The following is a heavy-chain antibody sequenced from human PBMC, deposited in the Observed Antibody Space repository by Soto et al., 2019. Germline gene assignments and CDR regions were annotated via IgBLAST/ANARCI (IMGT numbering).Heavy chain of an antibody. D-gene: IGHD3-10*01. CDR2: ISGSGGST. J-gene: IGHJ1*01. CDR3: SKDAGITMVRGVIQTLAEYFQH. CDR1: GFTFSSYA. Sequence: GGSLRLSCAASGFTFSSYAMSWVRQAPGKGLEWVSAISGSGGSTYYADSVKGRFTISRDNSKNTLYLQMNSLRAGDTAVYYCSKDAGITMVRGVIQTLAEYFQHWGQGTLVTVSS. V-gene: IGHV3-23*01.